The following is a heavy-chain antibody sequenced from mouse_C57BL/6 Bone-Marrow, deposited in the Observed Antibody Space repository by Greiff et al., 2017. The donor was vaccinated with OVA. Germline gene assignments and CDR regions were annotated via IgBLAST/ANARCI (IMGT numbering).Heavy chain of an antibody. CDR2: IYPRDGST. J-gene: IGHJ4*01. CDR1: GYTFTDHT. CDR3: ARRWLLRTYAMDY. D-gene: IGHD2-3*01. Sequence: VKPGASVTISCKVSGYTFTDHTIHWMKQRPEQGLEWIGYIYPRDGSTKYNEKFKGKATLTADKSSSTAYMQLNSLTSEDSAVYSCARRWLLRTYAMDYWGQGTSVTVSS. V-gene: IGHV1-78*01.